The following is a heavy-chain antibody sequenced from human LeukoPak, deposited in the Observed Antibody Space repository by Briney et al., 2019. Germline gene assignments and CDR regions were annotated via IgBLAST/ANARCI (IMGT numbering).Heavy chain of an antibody. CDR1: GGSISPYY. V-gene: IGHV4-59*01. J-gene: IGHJ3*02. D-gene: IGHD3-22*01. CDR3: ARGPYSYDSSGAFDI. Sequence: SETLSLTCTVSGGSISPYYWSWIRQPPGKGLEWIGYIYYSGSTNYNPSLKSRVTISVDTSKNQFSLKLSSVTAADTAVYFCARGPYSYDSSGAFDIWGQGTMVTVSS. CDR2: IYYSGST.